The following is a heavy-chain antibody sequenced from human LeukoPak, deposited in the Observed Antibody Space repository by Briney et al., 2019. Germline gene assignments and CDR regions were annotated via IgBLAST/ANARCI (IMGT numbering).Heavy chain of an antibody. J-gene: IGHJ5*02. CDR3: ARSSGYSGYDLNNWFDP. CDR1: GFTFSDYG. CDR2: ISYDGSNK. V-gene: IGHV3-30*03. D-gene: IGHD5-12*01. Sequence: GGSLRLSCTASGFTFSDYGIHWVRQAPGKGLEWVTFISYDGSNKYYVDSMKGRFTISRYNSKNTLYLQMNSLRAEDTAVYYCARSSGYSGYDLNNWFDPWGQGTLVTDSS.